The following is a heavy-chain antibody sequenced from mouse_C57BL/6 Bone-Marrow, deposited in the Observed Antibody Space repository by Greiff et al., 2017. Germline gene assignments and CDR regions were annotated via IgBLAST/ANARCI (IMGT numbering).Heavy chain of an antibody. D-gene: IGHD1-1*01. J-gene: IGHJ2*01. V-gene: IGHV1-18*01. Sequence: VQLQQSGPELVKPGASVKIPCKASGYTFTDYNMDWVKQSHGKSLEWIGDINPNNGGTIYNQKFKGKATLTVDKSSSTAYMELRSLTSEDTAVYYCARSHITTVVGSHFDYGGQGTTLPVSS. CDR3: ARSHITTVVGSHFDY. CDR2: INPNNGGT. CDR1: GYTFTDYN.